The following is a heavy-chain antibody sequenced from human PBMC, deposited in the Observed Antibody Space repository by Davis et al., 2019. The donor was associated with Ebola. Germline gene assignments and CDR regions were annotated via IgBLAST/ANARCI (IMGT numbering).Heavy chain of an antibody. D-gene: IGHD3-3*01. CDR3: ARGLVFGVVTLYYYGMDV. CDR2: IYYSGST. V-gene: IGHV4-59*01. J-gene: IGHJ6*02. Sequence: MPSETLSLTCTVSGGSITNYYWSWIRQTPGKGLEWIGYIYYSGSTNYNPSLKSRLTISVDTSKNQFSLKLSSLTAADTAVYYCARGLVFGVVTLYYYGMDVWGQGTTVTVSS. CDR1: GGSITNYY.